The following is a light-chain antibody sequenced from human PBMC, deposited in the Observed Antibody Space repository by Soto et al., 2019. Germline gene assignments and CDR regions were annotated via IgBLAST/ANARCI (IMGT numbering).Light chain of an antibody. CDR3: ATRDERLSGRV. V-gene: IGLV1-44*01. Sequence: QSVLTQPPAASGTPGQRVTISCSGSSSNVGTNHVNWYQQLPGTAPKLLIYSDNQRPSGVPDRFSGSKSGPSAYLAISWLQSDDEADYYCATRDERLSGRVFGGGTKLTVL. J-gene: IGLJ3*02. CDR2: SDN. CDR1: SSNVGTNH.